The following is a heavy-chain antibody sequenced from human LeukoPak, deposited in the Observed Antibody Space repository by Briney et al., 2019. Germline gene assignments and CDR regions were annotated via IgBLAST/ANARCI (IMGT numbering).Heavy chain of an antibody. CDR3: ARRDTFDY. CDR2: MNPNSGNT. V-gene: IGHV1-8*02. J-gene: IGHJ4*02. CDR1: GYTFTSYG. Sequence: ASVKVSCKASGYTFTSYGISWVRQAPGQGLEWMGLMNPNSGNTGYAQKFQGRVTMTRNTSISTAYMELSSLRSEDTVVYYCARRDTFDYWGQGTLVTVSS.